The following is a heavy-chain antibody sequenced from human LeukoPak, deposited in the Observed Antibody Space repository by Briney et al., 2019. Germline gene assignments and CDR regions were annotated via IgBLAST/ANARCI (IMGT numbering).Heavy chain of an antibody. J-gene: IGHJ4*02. CDR1: GFTFSSYG. Sequence: PGGSLRLSCAASGFTFSSYGMHWVRQAPGKGLEWVAVISYDGSNKYYADSVKGRFTISRDNSKNTLYLQMNSLRAEDAAVYYCAKDKGVQDVLLWFGELDYWGQGTLVTVSS. V-gene: IGHV3-30*18. D-gene: IGHD3-10*01. CDR3: AKDKGVQDVLLWFGELDY. CDR2: ISYDGSNK.